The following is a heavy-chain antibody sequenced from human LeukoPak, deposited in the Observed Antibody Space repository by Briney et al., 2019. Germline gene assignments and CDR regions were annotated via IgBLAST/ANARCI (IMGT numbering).Heavy chain of an antibody. D-gene: IGHD5-12*01. Sequence: SETLSLTCTVSGGSISSGSYYWSWIRQPAGKGLEWIGRIYTSGSTNYNPSLKSRVTISVDTSKNQFSLRLSSVTAADTAVYYCARRGSGYDDNWFDPWGQGTLVTVSS. CDR1: GGSISSGSYY. CDR2: IYTSGST. J-gene: IGHJ5*02. V-gene: IGHV4-61*02. CDR3: ARRGSGYDDNWFDP.